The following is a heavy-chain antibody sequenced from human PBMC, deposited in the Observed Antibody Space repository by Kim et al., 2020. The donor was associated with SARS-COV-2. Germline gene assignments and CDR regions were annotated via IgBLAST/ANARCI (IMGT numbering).Heavy chain of an antibody. CDR3: AKGANIGEFTVTKGLRDY. Sequence: VGSLRLSCAASGFTFSSYAMSWVRQAPGKGLEWVSTISGSGDNTYYADSLKGRFTISRDNSKNTLYLQMNSMRAEDTAVYYCAKGANIGEFTVTKGLRDYWGQGALVTVSS. V-gene: IGHV3-23*01. CDR2: ISGSGDNT. J-gene: IGHJ4*02. D-gene: IGHD4-17*01. CDR1: GFTFSSYA.